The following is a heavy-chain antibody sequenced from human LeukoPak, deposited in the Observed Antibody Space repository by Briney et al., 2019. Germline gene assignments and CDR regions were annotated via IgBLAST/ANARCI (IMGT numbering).Heavy chain of an antibody. CDR3: VRAKSAKQWLVAYFDY. CDR2: ISTDGSIT. CDR1: GFTFNTYS. V-gene: IGHV3-64D*06. Sequence: PGGSLRLSCAASGFTFNTYSMNWVRQAPGKGLEHVSGISTDGSITNYADSVKGRFTISRDNSKNTVYLQMSSLRPEDTAVYYCVRAKSAKQWLVAYFDYWGQGSLATVSS. D-gene: IGHD6-19*01. J-gene: IGHJ4*02.